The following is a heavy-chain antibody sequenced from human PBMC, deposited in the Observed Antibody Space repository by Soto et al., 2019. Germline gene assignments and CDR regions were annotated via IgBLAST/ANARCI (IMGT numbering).Heavy chain of an antibody. CDR1: GYPFSGFY. CDR3: ARGDSTDCSNGVCSFFYNHDMDV. Sequence: GASVKVSCKASGYPFSGFYMHWVRQAPGQGLEWLGRINPKSGGTSTAQKFQGWVTMTTDTSSSTASMELTRLTSDDTAIYYCARGDSTDCSNGVCSFFYNHDMDVWGQGTTVTVSS. J-gene: IGHJ6*02. V-gene: IGHV1-2*04. D-gene: IGHD2-8*01. CDR2: INPKSGGT.